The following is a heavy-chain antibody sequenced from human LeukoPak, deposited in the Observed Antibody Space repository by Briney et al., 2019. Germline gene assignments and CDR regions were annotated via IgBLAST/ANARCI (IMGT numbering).Heavy chain of an antibody. J-gene: IGHJ4*02. V-gene: IGHV4-4*07. CDR2: MHTSGST. CDR1: SGSISTYY. CDR3: AREGGPYRPLDY. Sequence: PSETLSLTCTVSSGSISTYYLSWIRQPAGKGLEFIGRMHTSGSTISNPSLKSRVTMSLDTSKNQFSLKLSSVTAADTAVYYCAREGGPYRPLDYSGQGTLVTVSS.